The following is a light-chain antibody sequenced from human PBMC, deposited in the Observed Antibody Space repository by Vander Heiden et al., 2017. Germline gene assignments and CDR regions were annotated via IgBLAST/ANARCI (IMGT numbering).Light chain of an antibody. V-gene: IGLV2-14*03. J-gene: IGLJ7*01. CDR2: DVS. CDR1: SSDVGGYNY. Sequence: QSALTQPASVSGSPGQSITISCTGTSSDVGGYNYVPWYQQHPGKAPKLMIYDVSNRPSGFSNRFSGSKSGNTASLTISGLQAEDEAHYYCSSYTSSSTAVFGGGTQLTVL. CDR3: SSYTSSSTAV.